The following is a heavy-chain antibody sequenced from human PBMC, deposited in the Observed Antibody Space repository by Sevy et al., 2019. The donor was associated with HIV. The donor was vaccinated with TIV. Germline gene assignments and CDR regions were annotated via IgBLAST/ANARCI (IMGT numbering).Heavy chain of an antibody. CDR2: IRYDGSNK. J-gene: IGHJ6*02. V-gene: IGHV3-30*02. Sequence: LSLTCAASGFTFSSYGMHWVRQAPGKGLEWVAFIRYDGSNKYYADSVKGRFTISRDNSKNTLYLQMNSLRAEDTAVYYCAKDLCSSTSCYVYYYYYGMDVWGQRTTVTVSS. D-gene: IGHD2-2*01. CDR3: AKDLCSSTSCYVYYYYYGMDV. CDR1: GFTFSSYG.